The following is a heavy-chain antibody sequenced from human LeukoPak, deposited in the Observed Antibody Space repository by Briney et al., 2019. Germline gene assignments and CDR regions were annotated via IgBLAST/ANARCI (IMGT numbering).Heavy chain of an antibody. Sequence: TSETLSLTCTASGGSLSSRSTSYWSWIRQPAGKGLEWIGRIYTSGSTTYNPSLKSRVTISGDTSENQFSLRLSSVTAADTAVYYCARASYSYDISGWVPFDYWGQGTLVTVSS. V-gene: IGHV4-61*02. J-gene: IGHJ4*02. CDR2: IYTSGST. D-gene: IGHD3-22*01. CDR3: ARASYSYDISGWVPFDY. CDR1: GGSLSSRSTSY.